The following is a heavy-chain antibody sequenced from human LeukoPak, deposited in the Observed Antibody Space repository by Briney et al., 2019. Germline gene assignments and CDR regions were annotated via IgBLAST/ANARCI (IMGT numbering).Heavy chain of an antibody. CDR1: GGTFSSYA. V-gene: IGHV1-69*04. J-gene: IGHJ6*02. CDR3: ASLLTTGNWFYYYGMDV. D-gene: IGHD3-16*01. CDR2: IIPIFGIA. Sequence: ASMKVSCKASGGTFSSYAISWVRQAPGQGLEWMGRIIPIFGIANYAQKFQGRVTTTADKSTSTAYMELSSLRSEDTAVYYCASLLTTGNWFYYYGMDVWGQGTTVTVSS.